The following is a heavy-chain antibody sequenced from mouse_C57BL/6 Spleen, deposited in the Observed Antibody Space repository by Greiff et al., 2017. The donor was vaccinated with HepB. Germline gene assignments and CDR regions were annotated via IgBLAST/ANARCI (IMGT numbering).Heavy chain of an antibody. D-gene: IGHD1-1*01. CDR2: ISSGGDYI. Sequence: EVQGVESGEGLVKPGGSLKLSCAASGFTFSSYAMSWVRQTPEKRLEWVAYISSGGDYIYYADTVKGRFTISRDNARNTLYLQMSSLKSEDTAMYYCTSDYYGSSTGYFDFWGPGTTVTVSS. CDR3: TSDYYGSSTGYFDF. V-gene: IGHV5-9-1*02. CDR1: GFTFSSYA. J-gene: IGHJ1*01.